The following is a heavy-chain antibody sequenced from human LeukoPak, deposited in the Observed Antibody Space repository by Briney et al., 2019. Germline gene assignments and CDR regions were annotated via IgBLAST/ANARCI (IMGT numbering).Heavy chain of an antibody. Sequence: GGSLRLSCAASGFTFDDYGMTWVRQAPGKGLEWVSDINWNGGSIGYADSVKGRFTISRDNAKNSLYLQMNSLRAEDTAFYYCAREKYDSSGYYTDNYYFDYWGQGTLVTVSS. CDR3: AREKYDSSGYYTDNYYFDY. J-gene: IGHJ4*02. V-gene: IGHV3-20*04. D-gene: IGHD3-22*01. CDR2: INWNGGSI. CDR1: GFTFDDYG.